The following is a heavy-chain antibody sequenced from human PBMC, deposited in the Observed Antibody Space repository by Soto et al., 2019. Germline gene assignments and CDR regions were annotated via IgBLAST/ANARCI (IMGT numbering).Heavy chain of an antibody. CDR1: GLSFSGSP. V-gene: IGHV3-73*01. CDR3: TRPGFGDFIDPYDYGIDV. J-gene: IGHJ6*02. D-gene: IGHD2-2*01. CDR2: IRRKANTYAT. Sequence: GGSLRLSGAASGLSFSGSPIHWVRHASGEGREWVGRIRRKANTYATAYATSVKCRFTISRDYSKNTTYLQMNSLKTEDTAVYFCTRPGFGDFIDPYDYGIDVWGQGTTLTVSS.